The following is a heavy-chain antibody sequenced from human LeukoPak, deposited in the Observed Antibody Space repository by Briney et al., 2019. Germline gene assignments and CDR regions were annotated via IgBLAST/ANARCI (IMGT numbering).Heavy chain of an antibody. D-gene: IGHD6-19*01. Sequence: GGSLRLSRAASGFTFSSYGMHWVRQAPGKGLEWVAVISYDGSNKYYADSVKGRFTISRDNSKNTLYLQMNSLRAEDTAVYYCAKDFGRAVAGDPYYYYGMDVWGQGTTVTVSS. CDR3: AKDFGRAVAGDPYYYYGMDV. CDR2: ISYDGSNK. J-gene: IGHJ6*02. CDR1: GFTFSSYG. V-gene: IGHV3-30*18.